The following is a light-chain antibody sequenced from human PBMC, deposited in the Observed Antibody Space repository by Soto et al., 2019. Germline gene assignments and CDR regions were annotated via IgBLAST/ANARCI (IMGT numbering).Light chain of an antibody. Sequence: EIVMTQSPATLSVSPGERDTLSCRASQSVSSNLAWYHQKPGQAPRLLIYGASTRATGIPARFSGSGSGTEFTLTISSLQSEDFAVYYCQHYNNWPRTFGQGTKVEIK. V-gene: IGKV3-15*01. CDR3: QHYNNWPRT. J-gene: IGKJ1*01. CDR1: QSVSSN. CDR2: GAS.